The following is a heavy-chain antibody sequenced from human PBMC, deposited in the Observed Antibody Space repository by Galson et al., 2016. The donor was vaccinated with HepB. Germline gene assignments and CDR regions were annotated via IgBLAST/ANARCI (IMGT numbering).Heavy chain of an antibody. J-gene: IGHJ2*01. Sequence: SLRLSCAASGFTFSINSMNWVRPVTGKGLEWVSAIGRGGDRYYSGSVKGRFTISRENAKNSLYLQMNSLSAGDTAVYYCAREMSDSITYGWYFDLWGRGTLVTVSS. CDR2: IGRGGDR. CDR1: GFTFSINS. D-gene: IGHD3-10*01. CDR3: AREMSDSITYGWYFDL. V-gene: IGHV3-13*05.